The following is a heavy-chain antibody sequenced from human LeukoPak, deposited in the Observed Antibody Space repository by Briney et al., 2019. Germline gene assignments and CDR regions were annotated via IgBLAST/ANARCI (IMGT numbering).Heavy chain of an antibody. Sequence: GASLKVSCKASGYTFTSYYMHWVRQAPGQGLEWMGIINPSGGSTSYAQKFQGRVTMTRDTSTSTVYMELSSLRSEDTAVYYCARFGSGLVRDYWGQGTLVTVSS. CDR1: GYTFTSYY. V-gene: IGHV1-46*01. J-gene: IGHJ4*02. CDR3: ARFGSGLVRDY. CDR2: INPSGGST. D-gene: IGHD6-19*01.